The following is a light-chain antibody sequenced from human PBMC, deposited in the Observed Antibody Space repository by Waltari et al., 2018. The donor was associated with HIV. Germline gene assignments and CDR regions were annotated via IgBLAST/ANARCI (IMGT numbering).Light chain of an antibody. V-gene: IGLV3-1*01. CDR3: QAWDGSTAI. CDR2: QHN. J-gene: IGLJ2*01. Sequence: SYELTPPLSVSVSPEQTASITCSGDKLGGKYISWYQQKPGQSPVLVIYQHNKRPSGIPERFSGSNSGNTATLTISGTQAMDEADYYCQAWDGSTAIFGGRTKLTVL. CDR1: KLGGKY.